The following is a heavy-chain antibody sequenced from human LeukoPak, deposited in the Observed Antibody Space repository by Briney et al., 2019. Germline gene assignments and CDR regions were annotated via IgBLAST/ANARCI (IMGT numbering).Heavy chain of an antibody. D-gene: IGHD2-15*01. Sequence: ASVKVSCKASGSTFIGYFIHWVRQAPGQGLEWMGWINPDRGATNYAQNFQGRVTMTGDTSINTTYMELSRLRSDDTAVYYCARDRRFCSGGSCYPNWFDPWGPGTLVTVSS. V-gene: IGHV1-2*02. CDR3: ARDRRFCSGGSCYPNWFDP. CDR1: GSTFIGYF. CDR2: INPDRGAT. J-gene: IGHJ5*02.